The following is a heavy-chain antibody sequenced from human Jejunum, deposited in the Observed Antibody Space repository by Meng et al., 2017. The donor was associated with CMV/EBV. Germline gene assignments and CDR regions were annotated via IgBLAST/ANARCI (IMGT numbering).Heavy chain of an antibody. Sequence: QVHMVQLEAGVTKPGDPCKVSCKASGYTFTSYGLSWVRQAPGQGLEWMGWISTYNGNTNYAQKLQGRVTMTTDTSTSTVYMEVRSLRSEDTAVYYCARAREVCSSINCDNEVGHFQFWGQGTLVTVSS. J-gene: IGHJ1*01. CDR3: ARAREVCSSINCDNEVGHFQF. V-gene: IGHV1-18*01. CDR1: GYTFTSYG. D-gene: IGHD2-2*02. CDR2: ISTYNGNT.